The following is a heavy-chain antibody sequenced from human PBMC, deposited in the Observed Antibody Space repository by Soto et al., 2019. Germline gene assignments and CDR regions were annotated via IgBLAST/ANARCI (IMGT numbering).Heavy chain of an antibody. CDR1: GGSISKFY. CDR3: VRDGSKTLRDCFDP. J-gene: IGHJ5*02. CDR2: VYATGTT. V-gene: IGHV4-4*07. Sequence: QVQLQESGPGVVKPSETLSLSCSVSGGSISKFYWSWIRKTAGKGLEWMGRVYATGTTDYNPSLRSRVTMSVDISKKTFSLRLTSVTAADTGVYYCVRDGSKTLRDCFDPWGQGKLVTVSS.